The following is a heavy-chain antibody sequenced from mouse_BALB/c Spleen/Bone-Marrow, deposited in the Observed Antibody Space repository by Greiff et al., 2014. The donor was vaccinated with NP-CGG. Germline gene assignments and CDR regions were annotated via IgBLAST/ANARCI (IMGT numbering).Heavy chain of an antibody. V-gene: IGHV5-6-5*01. Sequence: VQLKDSGGGLVKPGGSLKLSCAASGFTLSSYAMSWVRQTPEKRLAWVASISSGGSTYYPDSVKGRFTISRDNARNILYLQMSSLRSEDTAMYYCARDDYDDQYYFDYWGQGTTLTVSS. CDR3: ARDDYDDQYYFDY. J-gene: IGHJ2*01. CDR1: GFTLSSYA. CDR2: ISSGGST. D-gene: IGHD2-4*01.